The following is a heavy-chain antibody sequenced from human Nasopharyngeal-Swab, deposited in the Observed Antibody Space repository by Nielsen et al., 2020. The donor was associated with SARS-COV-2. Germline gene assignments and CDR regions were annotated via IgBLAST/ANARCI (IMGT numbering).Heavy chain of an antibody. CDR1: GFIFNTYG. J-gene: IGHJ4*02. Sequence: GESLKISCEASGFIFNTYGMNWVRQAPGTGLESISYISDDNTIFYADSVKGRFTISRDNAKNSLDLQMNSLRDEDTAVYYCTRDLELLTNYYALDYWGQGTLVTVSS. V-gene: IGHV3-48*02. CDR2: ISDDNTI. CDR3: TRDLELLTNYYALDY. D-gene: IGHD3-9*01.